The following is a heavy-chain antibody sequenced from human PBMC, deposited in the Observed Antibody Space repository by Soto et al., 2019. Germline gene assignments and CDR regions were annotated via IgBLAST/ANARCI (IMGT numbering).Heavy chain of an antibody. Sequence: WGSLRLSCAASGFTFINYAMSWVRQAPGKGLEWVSAISGSGGSTYYADSVKGRFTVSRDNSKNTLYLQMNSLRAEDTAVYYCAKDGEYYYDSSGYSYLDYWGQGTLVTVSS. CDR2: ISGSGGST. CDR1: GFTFINYA. D-gene: IGHD3-22*01. CDR3: AKDGEYYYDSSGYSYLDY. V-gene: IGHV3-23*01. J-gene: IGHJ4*02.